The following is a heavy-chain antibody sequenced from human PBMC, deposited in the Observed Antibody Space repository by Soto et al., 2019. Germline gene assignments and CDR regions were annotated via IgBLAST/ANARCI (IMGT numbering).Heavy chain of an antibody. CDR3: ARAGYCSGGSCYANFDY. D-gene: IGHD2-15*01. CDR1: GGTFSSYT. V-gene: IGHV1-69*02. CDR2: IIPILGIA. J-gene: IGHJ4*02. Sequence: QVQLVQSGAEVKKPGSSVKVSCKASGGTFSSYTISWVRQAPGQGLEWMGRIIPILGIANYAQKFQGRVTITADKSTSTAYRELSSVRSEDTAVYYCARAGYCSGGSCYANFDYWGQGTLVTVSS.